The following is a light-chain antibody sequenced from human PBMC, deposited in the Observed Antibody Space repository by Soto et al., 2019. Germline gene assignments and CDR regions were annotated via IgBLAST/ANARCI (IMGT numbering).Light chain of an antibody. Sequence: DIQMTQSPSSVSASVGDRVTITCRASQGISGWLAWYQQKPGIAPKLLIYAASSLQSGVPSRFSGNGSGTDFTLTISSLQPEDFATYSCQQASSFPWTFGPGTKVEVK. CDR3: QQASSFPWT. CDR1: QGISGW. V-gene: IGKV1-12*02. J-gene: IGKJ1*01. CDR2: AAS.